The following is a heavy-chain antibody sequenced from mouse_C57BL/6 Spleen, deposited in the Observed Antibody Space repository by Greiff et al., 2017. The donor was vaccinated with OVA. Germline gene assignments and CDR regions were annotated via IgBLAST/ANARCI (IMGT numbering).Heavy chain of an antibody. J-gene: IGHJ2*01. Sequence: EVQRVESGPGMVKPSQSLSLTCTVTGYSITSGYDWHWIRHFPGNKLEWMGYISYSGSTNYNPSLKSRISITHDTSKNHFFLKLNSVTTEDTATYYCAREGYTGYFDYWGQGTTLTVSS. CDR3: AREGYTGYFDY. D-gene: IGHD3-1*01. CDR2: ISYSGST. CDR1: GYSITSGYD. V-gene: IGHV3-1*01.